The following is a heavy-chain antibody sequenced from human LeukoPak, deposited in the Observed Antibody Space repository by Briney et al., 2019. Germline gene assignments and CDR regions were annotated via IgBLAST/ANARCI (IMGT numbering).Heavy chain of an antibody. CDR3: AKDFSLGGFHNEYDY. J-gene: IGHJ4*02. Sequence: PGGSLRLSCAASGFTFSSYWMSWVRQAPGKGLEWVANIKQDGSEKYYVDSVKGRFTISRDNSKNTLYLQMNSLRAEDTAVYYCAKDFSLGGFHNEYDYWGQGTLVTVSS. CDR2: IKQDGSEK. CDR1: GFTFSSYW. D-gene: IGHD5-12*01. V-gene: IGHV3-7*03.